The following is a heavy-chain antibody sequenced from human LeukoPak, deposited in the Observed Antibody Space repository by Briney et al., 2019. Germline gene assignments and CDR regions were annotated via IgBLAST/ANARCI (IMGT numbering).Heavy chain of an antibody. CDR3: GRDWGTISGYDLGGDAFDI. CDR2: IYSGDGT. CDR1: GFIVSSNY. J-gene: IGHJ3*02. V-gene: IGHV3-53*04. D-gene: IGHD5-12*01. Sequence: PGGSLRLSCAASGFIVSSNYMSWVRQAPGRGLEWVSVIYSGDGTYYADSVKGRFTISRHNSKNTLYLQMNSLRAEDTAVYYCGRDWGTISGYDLGGDAFDIWGQGTMVTVSS.